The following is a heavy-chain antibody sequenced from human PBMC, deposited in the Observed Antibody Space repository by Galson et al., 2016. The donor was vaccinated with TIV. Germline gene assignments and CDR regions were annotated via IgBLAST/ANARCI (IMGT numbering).Heavy chain of an antibody. CDR2: ITEDGSEK. Sequence: SLRLSCAGPGFPFRDYWMTWVRQAPGKGLEWVASITEDGSEKRYLDSVKGRFTFSRDNAENSLYLQMRSLRAEDTAVYYCARLGPSSVFDNWGQGALVTVSS. CDR3: ARLGPSSVFDN. J-gene: IGHJ4*02. V-gene: IGHV3-7*01. CDR1: GFPFRDYW.